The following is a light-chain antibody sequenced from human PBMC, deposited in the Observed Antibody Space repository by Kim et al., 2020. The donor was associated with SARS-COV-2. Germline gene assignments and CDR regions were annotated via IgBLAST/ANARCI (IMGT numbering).Light chain of an antibody. J-gene: IGKJ4*01. CDR3: HHYDELTLT. V-gene: IGKV1-33*01. Sequence: DIQMTQSPSSLSASVGDTVTITCQASQDVTNYLNWFQQKPGKAPQLLIYDASTLETGVPSRFSGSGSGTEFTFTISSLQPEDVATYYCHHYDELTLTLGGETTVYIK. CDR2: DAS. CDR1: QDVTNY.